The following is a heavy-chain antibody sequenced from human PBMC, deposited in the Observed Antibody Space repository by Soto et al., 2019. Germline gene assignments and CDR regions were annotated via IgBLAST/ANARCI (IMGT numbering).Heavy chain of an antibody. CDR1: GFTFSDYA. J-gene: IGHJ4*02. Sequence: VQLVESGGGVVQPGRSLRLSCAASGFTFSDYAMHWVRQAPGKGLEWVAVVSHDGRNTHYADSVKGRFTISRDSSKTTVSLEVTSLRAEDTAVYYGAKGGRQWLVTSDFNYWGQGALVTVSS. CDR3: AKGGRQWLVTSDFNY. D-gene: IGHD6-19*01. CDR2: VSHDGRNT. V-gene: IGHV3-30*18.